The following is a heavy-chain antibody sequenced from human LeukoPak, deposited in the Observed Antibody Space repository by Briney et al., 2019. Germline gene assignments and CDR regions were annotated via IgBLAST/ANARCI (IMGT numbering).Heavy chain of an antibody. J-gene: IGHJ4*02. Sequence: SETLSLTCTVSGGSISSYYWSWIRQPPGKGLEWIGYIYYSGSTNYNPSLKSRVTISVDTSKNQFSLKLSSVTAADTAVYYCARDTQLNLGFDYWGQGTLVTVSS. CDR1: GGSISSYY. CDR3: ARDTQLNLGFDY. D-gene: IGHD1-1*01. V-gene: IGHV4-59*01. CDR2: IYYSGST.